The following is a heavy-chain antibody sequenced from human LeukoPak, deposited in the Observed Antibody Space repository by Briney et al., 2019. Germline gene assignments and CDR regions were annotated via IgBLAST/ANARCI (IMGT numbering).Heavy chain of an antibody. J-gene: IGHJ4*02. CDR1: GGSISSSNW. CDR2: IYHSGST. V-gene: IGHV4-4*02. CDR3: ASPSFGRYGSGSYNL. Sequence: SGTLSLTCAVSGGSISSSNWWSWVRQPPGKGLEWIGEIYHSGSTNYNPSLKSRVTISVDKSKNQFSLKLSSVTAADTAVYYCASPSFGRYGSGSYNLWGQGTLVTVSS. D-gene: IGHD3-10*01.